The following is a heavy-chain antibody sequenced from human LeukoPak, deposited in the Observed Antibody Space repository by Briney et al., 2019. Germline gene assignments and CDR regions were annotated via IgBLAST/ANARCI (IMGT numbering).Heavy chain of an antibody. V-gene: IGHV3-30*09. CDR3: ARNDYGLYYFDY. CDR2: ISYDGSNK. Sequence: PGGSLRPSCAASGFTSRSYAMHWVRQAPGKGLEWVAVISYDGSNKYYADSVKGRFAISRDNSKNTLYLQMNTLRAEDTAVYYCARNDYGLYYFDYWGQGTLVTVSS. D-gene: IGHD4-17*01. J-gene: IGHJ4*02. CDR1: GFTSRSYA.